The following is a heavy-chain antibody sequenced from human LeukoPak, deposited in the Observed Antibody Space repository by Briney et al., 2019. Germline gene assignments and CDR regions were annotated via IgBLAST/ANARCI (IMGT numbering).Heavy chain of an antibody. V-gene: IGHV3-48*04. CDR2: ISSSSSTI. Sequence: SYISSSSSTIYYADSVKGRFTISRDNAKNSLYLQMNSLRAEDTAVYYCARDYYGSGSYLNWGQGTLVTVSS. CDR3: ARDYYGSGSYLN. J-gene: IGHJ4*02. D-gene: IGHD3-10*01.